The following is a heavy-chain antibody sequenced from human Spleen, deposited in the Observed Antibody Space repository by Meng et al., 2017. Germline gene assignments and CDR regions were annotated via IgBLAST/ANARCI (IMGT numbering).Heavy chain of an antibody. CDR3: TTSRDFWGAYWAY. Sequence: GSLRLSCAVYGASFSGSYWSWIRQPPGKGLEWIGEINHRGSANYHPSLKSRVTMSVDTSKNQFSLRLSSVTAADTAVYYCTTSRDFWGAYWAYWGQGTLVTVSS. V-gene: IGHV4-34*01. D-gene: IGHD3-3*01. J-gene: IGHJ4*02. CDR1: GASFSGSY. CDR2: INHRGSA.